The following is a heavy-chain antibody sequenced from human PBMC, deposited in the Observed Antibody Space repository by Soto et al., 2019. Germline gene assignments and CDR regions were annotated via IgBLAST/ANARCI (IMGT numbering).Heavy chain of an antibody. V-gene: IGHV4-59*01. CDR3: AKDVTVGGGYSYGFDY. D-gene: IGHD5-18*01. Sequence: QVQLQESGPGLVKPSETLSLTCSVSGDSISSYYWSWIRQPPGKGLEWIGYIYYSGSTKYNPSLKSRVTISVDTSKNQFSLKLSSVTAADTAVYYCAKDVTVGGGYSYGFDYWGQGTLVTVSS. CDR2: IYYSGST. J-gene: IGHJ4*02. CDR1: GDSISSYY.